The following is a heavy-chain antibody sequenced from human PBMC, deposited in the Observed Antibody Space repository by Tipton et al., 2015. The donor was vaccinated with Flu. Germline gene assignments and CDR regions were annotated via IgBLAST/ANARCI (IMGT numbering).Heavy chain of an antibody. Sequence: LRLSCSVSGDSISSNSFYWGWVRQPPGTGLEWIGSIYFTGTSHYNPSLKSRVTISVDTSKNQFSLKLTSVTAADTAVYYCARESPPDYWGQGILVTVSS. CDR2: IYFTGTS. CDR3: ARESPPDY. CDR1: GDSISSNSFY. J-gene: IGHJ4*02. V-gene: IGHV4-39*07.